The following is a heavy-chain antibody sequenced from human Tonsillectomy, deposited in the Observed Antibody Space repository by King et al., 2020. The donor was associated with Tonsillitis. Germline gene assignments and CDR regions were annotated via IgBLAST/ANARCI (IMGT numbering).Heavy chain of an antibody. J-gene: IGHJ4*02. Sequence: VQLQQSGPGLVKPSQTLSLTCAISGDSVSSNSAAWNWIRQSPSRGLEWLGRTYYRSKWYCDYAFSVRGRMTINPDTSKNQFSLQLNSVTPEDTAVYYCARDHYSSGWYRADYWGPGTLVTASS. V-gene: IGHV6-1*01. CDR3: ARDHYSSGWYRADY. CDR2: TYYRSKWYC. D-gene: IGHD6-19*01. CDR1: GDSVSSNSAA.